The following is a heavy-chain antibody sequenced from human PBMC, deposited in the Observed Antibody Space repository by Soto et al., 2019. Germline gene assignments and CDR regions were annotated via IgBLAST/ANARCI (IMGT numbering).Heavy chain of an antibody. CDR3: ARFMGGVVMTGYPIQQRDYYYMDV. CDR1: GFTFSDYY. D-gene: IGHD3-9*01. J-gene: IGHJ6*03. Sequence: GGSLRLSCAASGFTFSDYYMSWIRQAPGKGLEWVSYISSSGSTIYYADSVKGRFTISRDNAKNSLYLQMNSLRAEDTAVYYCARFMGGVVMTGYPIQQRDYYYMDVWGKGTTVTVSS. V-gene: IGHV3-11*01. CDR2: ISSSGSTI.